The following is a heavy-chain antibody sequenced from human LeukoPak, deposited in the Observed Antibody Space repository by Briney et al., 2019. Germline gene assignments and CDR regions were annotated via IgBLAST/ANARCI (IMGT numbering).Heavy chain of an antibody. J-gene: IGHJ4*02. CDR2: IWNDGSNK. D-gene: IGHD3-10*01. Sequence: GGSLRLSCAASGLTFSIYGMNWVRQAPGKGLEWVAVIWNDGSNKYYADSVKGRFTISRDNSKNTLYLQMNSLMLECTAVSCGARASGPFDYWGQGTLVTVSS. CDR3: ARASGPFDY. CDR1: GLTFSIYG. V-gene: IGHV3-33*01.